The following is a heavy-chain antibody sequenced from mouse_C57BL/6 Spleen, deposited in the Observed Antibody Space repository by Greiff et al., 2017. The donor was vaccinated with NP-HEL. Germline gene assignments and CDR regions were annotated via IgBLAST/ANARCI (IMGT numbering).Heavy chain of an antibody. D-gene: IGHD1-1*01. CDR1: GYTFTDYY. J-gene: IGHJ4*01. CDR2: INPYNGGT. Sequence: EVQLQQSGPVLVKPGASVKMSCKASGYTFTDYYMNWVKQSHGKSLEWIGVINPYNGGTSYNQKFKGKATLTVDKSSSTAYMELNSLTSEDSAVYYCARRTVLLRYAMDYWGQGTSVTVSS. V-gene: IGHV1-19*01. CDR3: ARRTVLLRYAMDY.